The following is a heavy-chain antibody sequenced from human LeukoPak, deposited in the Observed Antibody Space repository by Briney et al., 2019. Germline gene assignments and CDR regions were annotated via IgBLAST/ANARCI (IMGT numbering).Heavy chain of an antibody. V-gene: IGHV4-59*08. CDR2: IYSSGHT. J-gene: IGHJ4*02. CDR1: GDSISNYY. Sequence: SETLSLTCTVSGDSISNYYWSWIRQPPGKGLEWIGYIYSSGHTNYNPSLKSRVTISADTSKNQFSLNLRSVTAADTAVYYCARHFSGAAAPLPFDYWGQGTLVTVSS. D-gene: IGHD6-13*01. CDR3: ARHFSGAAAPLPFDY.